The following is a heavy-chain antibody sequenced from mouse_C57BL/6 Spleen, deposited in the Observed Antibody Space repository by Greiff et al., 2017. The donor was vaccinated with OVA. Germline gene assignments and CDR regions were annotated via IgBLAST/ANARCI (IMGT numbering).Heavy chain of an antibody. CDR3: GREHGSNGAKDY. D-gene: IGHD1-1*01. J-gene: IGHJ4*01. Sequence: EVNVVESGGGLVKPGGSLKLSCAASGFTFSSYAMSWVRQTPEKRLEWVATISDGGSYTYYPNNVKGRFTISRNNAKNNLYLQMSNLKSEDTTVYYYGREHGSNGAKDYWGKGTSVTVAS. V-gene: IGHV5-4*01. CDR2: ISDGGSYT. CDR1: GFTFSSYA.